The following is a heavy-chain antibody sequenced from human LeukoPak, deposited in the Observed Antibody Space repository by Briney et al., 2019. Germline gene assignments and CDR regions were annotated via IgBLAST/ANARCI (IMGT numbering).Heavy chain of an antibody. CDR2: IYYSGST. CDR3: ARHFGDYGDYSGDYYYGMDV. V-gene: IGHV4-39*01. CDR1: GGSISSSSSYY. D-gene: IGHD4-17*01. Sequence: SETLSLTCTVSGGSISSSSSYYWGWIRQPPGKGLEWIGSIYYSGSTYYNPSLKSRVTISVDTSKNQFSLKLSSVTAADTAVYYCARHFGDYGDYSGDYYYGMDVWGQGTTVTVSS. J-gene: IGHJ6*02.